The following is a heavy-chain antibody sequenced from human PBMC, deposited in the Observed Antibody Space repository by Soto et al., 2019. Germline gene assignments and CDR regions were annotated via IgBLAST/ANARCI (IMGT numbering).Heavy chain of an antibody. Sequence: GESLKISCKGSGYSFSSYWIGWVRQMPGKVLEWMGFIYPGDSETRYSPSFQGQVTITVDKSISTAYLQWSSLKASDTAIYYCARDDDYALDYWGQGXLVTVYS. J-gene: IGHJ4*02. CDR2: IYPGDSET. V-gene: IGHV5-51*01. D-gene: IGHD3-16*01. CDR1: GYSFSSYW. CDR3: ARDDDYALDY.